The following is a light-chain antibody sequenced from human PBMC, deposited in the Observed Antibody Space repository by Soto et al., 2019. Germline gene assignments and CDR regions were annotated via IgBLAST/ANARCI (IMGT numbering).Light chain of an antibody. Sequence: IVLTQSPGTLSLSPGERATLSCRASQSVRSSYLAWYQQKPGQAPRLLMYGTSWRATGIPDRFSGSGSGTDFTLTISRLEAEDFAVYYCQQYDTSQTFGQGTKVEI. CDR1: QSVRSSY. V-gene: IGKV3-20*01. CDR3: QQYDTSQT. CDR2: GTS. J-gene: IGKJ1*01.